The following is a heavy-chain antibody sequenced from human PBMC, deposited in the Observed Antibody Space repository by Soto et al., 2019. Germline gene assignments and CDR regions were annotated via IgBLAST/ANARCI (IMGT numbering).Heavy chain of an antibody. D-gene: IGHD6-19*01. CDR3: ARDQSSWYSSGWFGVGN. CDR1: GFTFSSYA. V-gene: IGHV3-30-3*01. CDR2: ISYDGSNK. J-gene: IGHJ4*02. Sequence: QVQLVESGGGVVQPGRSLRLSCAASGFTFSSYAMHWVRQAPGKGLEWVAVISYDGSNKYYADSVKGRFTISRDNSKNTLYLQMNSLRAEDTAVYHCARDQSSWYSSGWFGVGNWGQGTLVTVSS.